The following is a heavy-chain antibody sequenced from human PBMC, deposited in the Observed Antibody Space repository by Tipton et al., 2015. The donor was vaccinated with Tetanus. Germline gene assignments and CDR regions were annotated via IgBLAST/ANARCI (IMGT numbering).Heavy chain of an antibody. Sequence: TLSLTCTVSGGSISSYYWSWIRQPAGKGLEWIGRIYTSGSTNYNPSLKSRVTMSVDTSKNQFSLKLSSVTAADTAVYYCASSHYDFWSGYLNWFDPWGQGTLVTVSS. V-gene: IGHV4-4*07. D-gene: IGHD3-3*01. CDR3: ASSHYDFWSGYLNWFDP. CDR1: GGSISSYY. CDR2: IYTSGST. J-gene: IGHJ5*02.